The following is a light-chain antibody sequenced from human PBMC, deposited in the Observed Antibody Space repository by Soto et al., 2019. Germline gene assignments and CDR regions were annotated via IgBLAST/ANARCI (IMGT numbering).Light chain of an antibody. CDR2: EVN. V-gene: IGLV2-14*01. CDR3: SSYTSTTTLWV. J-gene: IGLJ3*02. Sequence: QSVLTQPASVSGSPGQSITISCTGTSSDDGGYNYVSWYQQHPGKAPKLMIYEVNNRPSGVSNRFSGSKSGNTASLTISRLQAEDEADYYCSSYTSTTTLWVFGGGTKLTVL. CDR1: SSDDGGYNY.